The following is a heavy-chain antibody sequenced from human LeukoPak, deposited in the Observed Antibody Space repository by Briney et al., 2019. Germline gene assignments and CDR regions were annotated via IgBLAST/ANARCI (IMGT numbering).Heavy chain of an antibody. CDR3: ARRRGGWYYFDY. CDR1: GHSFTNYW. CDR2: VYPGDSDI. Sequence: GESLKISCKGSGHSFTNYWIGWVRQMPGKGLEWMGLVYPGDSDIRYSPSFDGQVTISADRSITTAYLQWSSLKASDTAIYYCARRRGGWYYFDYWGQGTLVTVSS. V-gene: IGHV5-51*01. J-gene: IGHJ4*02. D-gene: IGHD6-19*01.